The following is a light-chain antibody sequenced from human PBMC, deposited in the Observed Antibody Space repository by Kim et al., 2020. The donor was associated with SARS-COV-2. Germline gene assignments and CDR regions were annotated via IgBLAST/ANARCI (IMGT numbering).Light chain of an antibody. V-gene: IGLV1-47*01. J-gene: IGLJ2*01. CDR2: KNN. CDR3: AAWDDDLSGVI. Sequence: QTAPISCTGRSSNIASFLDWYRHLPGIAPKLLIYKNNRRPSGVSDRFSASKSGLSAFLAISGLRSDDEADYFCAAWDDDLSGVIFGGGTQLTVL. CDR1: SSNIASF.